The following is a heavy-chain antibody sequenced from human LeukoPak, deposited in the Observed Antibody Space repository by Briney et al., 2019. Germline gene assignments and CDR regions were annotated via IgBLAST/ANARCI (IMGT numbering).Heavy chain of an antibody. CDR1: GGTFSSYA. D-gene: IGHD6-25*01. Sequence: SVKVSCKASGGTFSSYAISWVRQAPGQGLEWMGGIIPIFGTANYAQKFQGRVTITADESTSTAYMELSSLRSEDTAVYYCARVPSGLDPSYYYYYMDVWGKGTTVTVSS. J-gene: IGHJ6*03. CDR2: IIPIFGTA. CDR3: ARVPSGLDPSYYYYYMDV. V-gene: IGHV1-69*13.